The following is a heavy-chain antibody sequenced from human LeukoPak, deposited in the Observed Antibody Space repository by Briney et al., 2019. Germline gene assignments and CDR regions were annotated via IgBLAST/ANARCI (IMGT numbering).Heavy chain of an antibody. CDR2: ISAYNGNT. CDR1: GYTFTSYG. V-gene: IGHV1-18*01. Sequence: ASVKVSCKASGYTFTSYGISWVRQAPGQGLEWMGWISAYNGNTNYAQKLQGRVTMATDTSTSTAYMELSSLRSEDTAVYYCAISPQWELINWFDPWGQGTLVTVSS. D-gene: IGHD1-26*01. J-gene: IGHJ5*02. CDR3: AISPQWELINWFDP.